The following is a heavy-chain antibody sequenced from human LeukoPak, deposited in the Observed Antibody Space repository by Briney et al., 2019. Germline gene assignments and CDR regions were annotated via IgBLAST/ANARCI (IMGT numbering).Heavy chain of an antibody. D-gene: IGHD3-10*01. J-gene: IGHJ6*02. CDR1: GGSISSYY. CDR2: IYYSGGT. V-gene: IGHV4-59*08. CDR3: ASTGAYGSGSFGESDYYYGMDV. Sequence: PSETLSLTCTVSGGSISSYYWSWIRQPPGKGLEWIGYIYYSGGTNYNPSLKSRVTISVDTSKNQFSLKLSSVTAADTAVYYCASTGAYGSGSFGESDYYYGMDVWGQGTTVTVSS.